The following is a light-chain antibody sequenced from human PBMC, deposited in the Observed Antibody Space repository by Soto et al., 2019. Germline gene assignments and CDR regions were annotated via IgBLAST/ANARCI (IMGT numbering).Light chain of an antibody. Sequence: EIVLTQSPGTLSLSPGERITLSCRASQSVRSNYIAWYQHQSGQAPRLLIHGASRRAIGIPDRFSGSGSGTYFTFTISRLEVEDPSVYYCPQYGAPPYTFGQGAKLEI. CDR3: PQYGAPPYT. CDR1: QSVRSNY. J-gene: IGKJ2*01. V-gene: IGKV3-20*01. CDR2: GAS.